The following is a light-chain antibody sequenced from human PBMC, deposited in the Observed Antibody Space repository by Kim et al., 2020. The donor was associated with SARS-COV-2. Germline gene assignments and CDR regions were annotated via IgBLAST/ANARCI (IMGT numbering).Light chain of an antibody. Sequence: SQGEMAPFPCGASRGLSGSYFAWFKQKPGQAPRLFIFGASGRAADIPDRFSGSGSGTDFTLTISRLEPEDFAVYYCHQYGSSPDTFGQGTRLEIK. CDR3: HQYGSSPDT. J-gene: IGKJ5*01. CDR2: GAS. CDR1: RGLSGSY. V-gene: IGKV3-20*01.